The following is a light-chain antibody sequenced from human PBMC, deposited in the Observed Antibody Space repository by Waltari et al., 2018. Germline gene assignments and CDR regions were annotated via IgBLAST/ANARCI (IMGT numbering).Light chain of an antibody. Sequence: ELVMTQSPATLSMSPGERATLSCSASQSISSNLAWYQQKPGQAPRLLIYAASTRATGIPARFSGSGSGTEFTLTISSLQSEDFAVYYCQQYNNWPRALTFGGGTEVEIK. CDR3: QQYNNWPRALT. V-gene: IGKV3-15*01. J-gene: IGKJ4*01. CDR2: AAS. CDR1: QSISSN.